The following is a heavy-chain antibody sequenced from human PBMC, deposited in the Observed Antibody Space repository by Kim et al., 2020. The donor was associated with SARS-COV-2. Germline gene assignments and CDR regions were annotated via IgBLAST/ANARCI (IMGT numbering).Heavy chain of an antibody. V-gene: IGHV4-31*02. D-gene: IGHD6-19*01. J-gene: IGHJ4*02. Sequence: YYNPSLKSRVTISVDTSKNQFSRKLSSVTAADTAVYYCARGVAGTLHYDYWGQGILVTVSS. CDR3: ARGVAGTLHYDY.